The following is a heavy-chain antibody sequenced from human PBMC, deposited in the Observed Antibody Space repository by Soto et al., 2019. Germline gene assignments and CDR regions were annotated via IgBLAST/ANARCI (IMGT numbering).Heavy chain of an antibody. Sequence: QVQLVESGGGVVQPGRSLRLSCAASGFTFSSYGMHWVRQAPGKGLGWVAVIWYDGSNKYYADSVKGRFTISRDNSKHALYLQMNSLRAEDTAVYYCARALDTAMVTLDYWGQGTLVTVSS. D-gene: IGHD5-18*01. CDR2: IWYDGSNK. CDR1: GFTFSSYG. J-gene: IGHJ4*02. V-gene: IGHV3-33*01. CDR3: ARALDTAMVTLDY.